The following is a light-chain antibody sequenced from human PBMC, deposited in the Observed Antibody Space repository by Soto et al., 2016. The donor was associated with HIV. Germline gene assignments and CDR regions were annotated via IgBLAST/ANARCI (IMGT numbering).Light chain of an antibody. V-gene: IGLV3-1*01. J-gene: IGLJ2*01. CDR3: QAWDSSTVL. Sequence: SYELTQPPSVSVSPGHTASITCSGDKLGDKYACWYQQKPGQPPVLVIYQDTKRPSGIPERFSGSNSGNTATLTISGTQAMDEADYYCQAWDSSTVLFGGGTKLDRP. CDR2: QDT. CDR1: KLGDKY.